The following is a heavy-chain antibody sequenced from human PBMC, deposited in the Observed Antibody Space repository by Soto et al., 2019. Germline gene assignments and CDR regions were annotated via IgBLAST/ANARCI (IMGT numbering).Heavy chain of an antibody. CDR3: VKESDYGDYLFDY. D-gene: IGHD4-17*01. V-gene: IGHV3-64D*06. CDR1: GFTFSSCA. Sequence: GGSLRLSCSASGFTFSSCAMHWVRQAPGKGLEYVSAISSNGGSTYYADSVKGRFTISRDNSKNTLYLQMSSLRAEDTAVYYCVKESDYGDYLFDYWGQGTLVTVSS. CDR2: ISSNGGST. J-gene: IGHJ4*02.